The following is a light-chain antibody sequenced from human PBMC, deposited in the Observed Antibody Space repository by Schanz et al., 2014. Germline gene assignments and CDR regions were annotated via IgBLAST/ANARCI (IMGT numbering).Light chain of an antibody. J-gene: IGKJ5*01. CDR2: DVS. Sequence: ETVMTQSPATLCVSPGERATLSCRASQSINTNLAWYQQKPGQAPSLLIHDVSKRASGIADRFSGSGSGAEFTLTISRLEPQDFAVYYCQQYGSSLTFGQGTRLEIK. V-gene: IGKV3-20*01. CDR1: QSINTN. CDR3: QQYGSSLT.